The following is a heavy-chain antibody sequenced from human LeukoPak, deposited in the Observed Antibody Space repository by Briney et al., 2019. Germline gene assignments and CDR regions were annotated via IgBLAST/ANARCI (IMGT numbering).Heavy chain of an antibody. V-gene: IGHV1-18*01. CDR1: GYTFTSYG. CDR3: ARDPLVVVAATYYYYYGMDV. D-gene: IGHD2-15*01. J-gene: IGHJ6*02. Sequence: ASVKVSCKASGYTFTSYGISWVRQAPGQGLEWMGWISAYNGNTNYAQKLQGRVTMTTDTSTSTAYMELRSLRSDNTAVYYCARDPLVVVAATYYYYYGMDVWGQGTTVTVSS. CDR2: ISAYNGNT.